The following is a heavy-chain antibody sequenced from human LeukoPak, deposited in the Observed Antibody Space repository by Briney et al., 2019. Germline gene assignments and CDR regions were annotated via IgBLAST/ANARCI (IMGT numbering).Heavy chain of an antibody. CDR2: IKSKTDGGTT. D-gene: IGHD3-3*01. Sequence: GGSLRLSCAASGFTFSSYSMNWVRQAPGKGLEWVGRIKSKTDGGTTDYAAPVKGRFTISRDDSKNTLYLQMNSLKTEDTAVYYCTTELNDFWSNKYFDYWGQGTLVTVSS. J-gene: IGHJ4*02. CDR1: GFTFSSYS. CDR3: TTELNDFWSNKYFDY. V-gene: IGHV3-15*01.